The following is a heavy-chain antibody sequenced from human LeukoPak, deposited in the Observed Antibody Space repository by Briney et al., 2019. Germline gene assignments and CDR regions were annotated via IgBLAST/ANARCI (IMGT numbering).Heavy chain of an antibody. J-gene: IGHJ4*02. Sequence: GGSLRLSCTASGFKFDDYGMTWVRQAPGKGLEWVSDINWNGDSRGYAHSVRGRFTIYRDNSKNSLYLQMNSLRAEDTAVYYCARVGTWIQLWYDYWGQGTLVTVSS. CDR2: INWNGDSR. CDR1: GFKFDDYG. D-gene: IGHD5-18*01. CDR3: ARVGTWIQLWYDY. V-gene: IGHV3-20*04.